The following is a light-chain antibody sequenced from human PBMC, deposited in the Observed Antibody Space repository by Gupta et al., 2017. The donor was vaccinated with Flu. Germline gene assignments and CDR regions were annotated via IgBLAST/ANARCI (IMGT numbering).Light chain of an antibody. V-gene: IGKV3-11*01. Sequence: ETVLTQSPATLSLSPGERATLSCRASQSVRNFLAWYQQKPGQSPRLFIYEASNRAAGIPARFSGSGSGTDFTLTISSLEPEDFAIYYCQQRNDCPYTFGQGTKLEIK. J-gene: IGKJ2*01. CDR1: QSVRNF. CDR3: QQRNDCPYT. CDR2: EAS.